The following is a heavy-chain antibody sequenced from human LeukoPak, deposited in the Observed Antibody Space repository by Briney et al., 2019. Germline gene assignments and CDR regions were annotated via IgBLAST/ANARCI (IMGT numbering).Heavy chain of an antibody. V-gene: IGHV3-48*01. Sequence: GGSLRLSCAASGFTFSDYSLNWVRQAPGKGLEWVSYISTSSSAIYYADSVKGRFTISRDNAKNSLYLQMNSLRAEDTAVYYCAREDYGMDVWGQGTTVTVSS. CDR1: GFTFSDYS. CDR3: AREDYGMDV. J-gene: IGHJ6*02. CDR2: ISTSSSAI.